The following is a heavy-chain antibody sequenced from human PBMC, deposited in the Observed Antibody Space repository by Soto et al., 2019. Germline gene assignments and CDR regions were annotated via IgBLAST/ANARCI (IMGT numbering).Heavy chain of an antibody. CDR1: GGSVSSGSYY. CDR2: IYYSGST. Sequence: PSETLSLTCTVSGGSVSSGSYYWSWIRQPPGKGLEWIGCIYYSGSTNYNPSLKSRVTISVDTSKNQFSLKLSSVTAADTAVYYCAREYRGSGSYYNFDYWGQGTPVTVSS. CDR3: AREYRGSGSYYNFDY. J-gene: IGHJ4*02. V-gene: IGHV4-61*01. D-gene: IGHD3-10*01.